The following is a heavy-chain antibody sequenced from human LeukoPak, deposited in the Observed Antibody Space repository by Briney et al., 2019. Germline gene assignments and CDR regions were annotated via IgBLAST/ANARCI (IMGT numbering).Heavy chain of an antibody. V-gene: IGHV3-73*01. CDR2: IRSKDNSYKT. CDR3: TRLWDGNSWYAALDI. CDR1: GFTFSGSA. Sequence: GGSLRLSCAASGFTFSGSAMHWVRQASGKGVEWVGRIRSKDNSYKTTYAASVKRRSTNYRDDSENTAYLQMNSLKTEDTAVYYCTRLWDGNSWYAALDIWGQGTVVTVSS. D-gene: IGHD2-2*01. J-gene: IGHJ3*02.